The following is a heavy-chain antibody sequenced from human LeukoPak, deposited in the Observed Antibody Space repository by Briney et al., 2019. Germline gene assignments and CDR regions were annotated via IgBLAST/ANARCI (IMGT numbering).Heavy chain of an antibody. CDR3: ARALRFSTYYYGMDV. V-gene: IGHV4-31*03. Sequence: PSETLSLTCTVSGGSISSGSYSWSWIRQHPGKGLEWIGYIYYSGSTYYNPSLKSRVTISVDTSKNQFSLKLSSVTAADTAVYYCARALRFSTYYYGMDVWGQGTTVTVSS. CDR1: GGSISSGSYS. CDR2: IYYSGST. D-gene: IGHD3-3*01. J-gene: IGHJ6*02.